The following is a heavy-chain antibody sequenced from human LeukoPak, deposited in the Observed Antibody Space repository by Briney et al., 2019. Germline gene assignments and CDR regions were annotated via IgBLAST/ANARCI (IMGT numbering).Heavy chain of an antibody. J-gene: IGHJ4*02. Sequence: ASVTVSCKASGFTFTSTAVQWVRQARGQRLEWIGWILVGSGNTNYAQMFQERVTLTWDVSTSTAYMVLSSLRSEDTAIYYCASDPPYTSSSAWWGQGTLATVSS. V-gene: IGHV1-58*01. CDR3: ASDPPYTSSSAW. CDR2: ILVGSGNT. D-gene: IGHD2-2*01. CDR1: GFTFTSTA.